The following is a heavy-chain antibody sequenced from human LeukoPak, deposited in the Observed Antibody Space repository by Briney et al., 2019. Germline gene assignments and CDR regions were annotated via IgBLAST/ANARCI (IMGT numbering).Heavy chain of an antibody. CDR1: GYTFTGYY. Sequence: GASVKVSCKASGYTFTGYYMHWVRQAPGQGLQWMGWISAYNGDIKYAQTSQGSVTMTIDTSTSTAYMELRSLRIDDTAVYYCARAWTEMVTASDFYYYMDVWGKGTTVTVSS. D-gene: IGHD5-24*01. V-gene: IGHV1-18*04. CDR3: ARAWTEMVTASDFYYYMDV. J-gene: IGHJ6*03. CDR2: ISAYNGDI.